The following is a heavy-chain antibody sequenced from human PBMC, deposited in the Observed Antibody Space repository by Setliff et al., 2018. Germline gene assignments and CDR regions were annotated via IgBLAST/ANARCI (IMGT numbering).Heavy chain of an antibody. V-gene: IGHV3-48*01. CDR2: ISSDSRTI. CDR1: GFTFSSYW. CDR3: ARGGNLIYYFDY. D-gene: IGHD2-15*01. J-gene: IGHJ4*02. Sequence: GGSLRLSCAASGFTFSSYWMSWVRQAPGKGLEWVAFISSDSRTIYYAGSVKGRFTISRDNSKNTLYLQMNSLRAEDTAVYYCARGGNLIYYFDYWGQGTLVTVSS.